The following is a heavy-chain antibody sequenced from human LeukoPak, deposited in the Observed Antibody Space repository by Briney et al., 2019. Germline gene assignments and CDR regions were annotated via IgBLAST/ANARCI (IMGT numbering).Heavy chain of an antibody. V-gene: IGHV3-21*01. CDR3: ARVYSSSSLGRYYYYYYMDV. CDR1: GFTFSSYS. D-gene: IGHD6-6*01. J-gene: IGHJ6*03. CDR2: ISSSSSYI. Sequence: GGSLRLSCAASGFTFSSYSMNWVRQAPGKGLEWVSSISSSSSYIYYADSVKGRFTISRDNAKNSLYLQMNSLRAEDTAVYYCARVYSSSSLGRYYYYYYMDVWGKGTTVTVSS.